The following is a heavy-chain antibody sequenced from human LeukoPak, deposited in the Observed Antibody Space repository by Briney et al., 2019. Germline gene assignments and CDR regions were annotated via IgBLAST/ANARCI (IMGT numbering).Heavy chain of an antibody. CDR1: GGSFSGYY. V-gene: IGHV4-34*01. D-gene: IGHD5-18*01. Sequence: PSETLSLTCAVYGGSFSGYYWSWIRQPPGKGLEWIGEINHSGSTYYNPSLKSRVTISVDTSKNQFSLKLSSVTAADTAVYYCARSGYSYGKGYGWFDSWGQGTLVTVSS. CDR3: ARSGYSYGKGYGWFDS. CDR2: INHSGST. J-gene: IGHJ5*01.